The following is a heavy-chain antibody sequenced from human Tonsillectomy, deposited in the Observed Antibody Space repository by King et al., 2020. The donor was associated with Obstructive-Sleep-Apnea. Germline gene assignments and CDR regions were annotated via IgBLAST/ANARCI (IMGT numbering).Heavy chain of an antibody. CDR1: GGSISSYY. CDR2: IYTSGST. V-gene: IGHV4-4*07. J-gene: IGHJ2*01. D-gene: IGHD6-19*01. Sequence: VQLQESGPGLVKPSETLSLTCTVSGGSISSYYWSWFRQPAGKGLEWFGRIYTSGSTNYNPSLKSRFTMSVDTSKNQFSLKLSSVTAADTAVYYCARDADSSGWYGSHYWYVDLWGRGTLVTVSS. CDR3: ARDADSSGWYGSHYWYVDL.